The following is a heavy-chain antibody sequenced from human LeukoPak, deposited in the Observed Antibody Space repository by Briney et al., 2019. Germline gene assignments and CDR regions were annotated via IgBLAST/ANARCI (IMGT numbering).Heavy chain of an antibody. CDR1: GASISSHY. V-gene: IGHV4-59*11. CDR2: IYDTGGT. J-gene: IGHJ4*02. Sequence: SETLSHTCTVSGASISSHYWSWIRQPPGKGLEWIGYIYDTGGTNYNPSLKSRVTISPDTSKNQFSLNLSSVTAADTAVYYCARGHYYDNSGDYWGQGILVTVSS. CDR3: ARGHYYDNSGDY. D-gene: IGHD3-22*01.